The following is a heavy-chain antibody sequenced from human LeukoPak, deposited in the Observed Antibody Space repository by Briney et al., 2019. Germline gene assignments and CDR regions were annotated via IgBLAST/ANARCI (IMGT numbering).Heavy chain of an antibody. CDR3: ARDRRVGRTYYDFWSGYWFDP. Sequence: GASVKVSCKASGGTFSSYAISWVRQAPGQGLEWMGGIIPIFGTANYAQKFQGRVTITTDESTSTAYMELSSLRSEDTAVYYCARDRRVGRTYYDFWSGYWFDPRGQGTLVTVSS. CDR2: IIPIFGTA. CDR1: GGTFSSYA. V-gene: IGHV1-69*05. D-gene: IGHD3-3*01. J-gene: IGHJ5*02.